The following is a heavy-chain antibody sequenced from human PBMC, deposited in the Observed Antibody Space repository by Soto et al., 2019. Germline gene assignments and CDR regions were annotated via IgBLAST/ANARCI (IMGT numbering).Heavy chain of an antibody. V-gene: IGHV1-3*01. J-gene: IGHJ4*02. CDR1: GYTLSTHA. Sequence: ASVKVSCKASGYTLSTHAMHWVRQAPGQSLEWMGWINAGNDNTKYSQRLQDRVTILRDTSASTVYMELSSLRSDDTAVYYCARAQYYNIWSGYYRGTPFDYWGQGPQVTVSS. CDR2: INAGNDNT. CDR3: ARAQYYNIWSGYYRGTPFDY. D-gene: IGHD3-3*01.